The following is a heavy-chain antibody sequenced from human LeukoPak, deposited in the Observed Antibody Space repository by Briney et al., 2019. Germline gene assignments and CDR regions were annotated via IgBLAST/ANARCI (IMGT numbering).Heavy chain of an antibody. J-gene: IGHJ4*02. CDR2: ITAYDVNT. CDR1: GYTFNRFG. Sequence: GASVKVSCKASGYTFNRFGISWVRQAPGQGLEWMGWITAYDVNTNSAQKFQDRVTMTTDTSTSTAYMELRSLRSDDTAVYYCARNWNEKTYFFDYWGQGTLVTVSS. D-gene: IGHD1-1*01. V-gene: IGHV1-18*01. CDR3: ARNWNEKTYFFDY.